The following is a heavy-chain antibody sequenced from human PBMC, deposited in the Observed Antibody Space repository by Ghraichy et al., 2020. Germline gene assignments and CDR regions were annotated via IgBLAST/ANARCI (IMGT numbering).Heavy chain of an antibody. Sequence: SETLSLTCTVSGGSISSYYWSWIRQPAGKGLEWIGRIYTSGSTNYNPSLKSRVTMSVDTSKNQFSLKLSSVTAADTAVYYCARGVGIAARLPDSYYYYGMDVWGQGTTVTVSS. D-gene: IGHD6-6*01. CDR3: ARGVGIAARLPDSYYYYGMDV. J-gene: IGHJ6*02. V-gene: IGHV4-4*07. CDR2: IYTSGST. CDR1: GGSISSYY.